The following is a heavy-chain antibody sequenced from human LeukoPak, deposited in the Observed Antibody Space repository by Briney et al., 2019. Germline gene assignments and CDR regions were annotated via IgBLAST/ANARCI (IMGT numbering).Heavy chain of an antibody. D-gene: IGHD3-22*01. J-gene: IGHJ4*02. CDR2: FDPEDGET. V-gene: IGHV1-24*01. Sequence: ASVKVSCKVSGYTLTELSMHWVRQAPGKGLEWMGGFDPEDGETIYAQKFQGRVTITEDTSTDTAYMELSSLRSEDTAVYYCATMYYYDSSGYLVFVDYWGQGTLVTVSS. CDR1: GYTLTELS. CDR3: ATMYYYDSSGYLVFVDY.